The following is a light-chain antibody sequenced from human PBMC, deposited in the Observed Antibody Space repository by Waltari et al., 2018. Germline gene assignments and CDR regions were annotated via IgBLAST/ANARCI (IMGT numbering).Light chain of an antibody. Sequence: QSALTQPRSVSGSPGQSVTISCTGASSDVGGYNYVSWYPQPPGKDPKLMIYDVSKRPSGVSDRFSGAKSGDTASLTISGLRAEDEADYYCCSYAGRYTYVFGTGTKVTVL. CDR2: DVS. CDR3: CSYAGRYTYV. CDR1: SSDVGGYNY. J-gene: IGLJ1*01. V-gene: IGLV2-11*01.